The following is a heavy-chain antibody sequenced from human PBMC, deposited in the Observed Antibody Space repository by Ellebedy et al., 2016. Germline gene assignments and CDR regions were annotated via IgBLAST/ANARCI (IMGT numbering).Heavy chain of an antibody. J-gene: IGHJ4*02. D-gene: IGHD2-15*01. CDR2: IYIGGTT. V-gene: IGHV3-66*01. Sequence: GGSLRLXXAASGFSFSNRVMNWVRQSPGKGPEWVSVIYIGGTTYYADSVKGRFTISRDNSKNTVYLQMNSLRAEDTAVYYCARGYCSDITCAEWGQGTLVTVSS. CDR1: GFSFSNRV. CDR3: ARGYCSDITCAE.